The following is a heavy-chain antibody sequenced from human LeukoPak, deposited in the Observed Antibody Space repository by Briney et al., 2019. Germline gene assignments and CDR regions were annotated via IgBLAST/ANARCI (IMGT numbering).Heavy chain of an antibody. J-gene: IGHJ3*02. V-gene: IGHV1-2*02. CDR3: ARGFTSGGYGAFDI. CDR1: GYTFTSYG. Sequence: ASVKVSCKASGYTFTSYGISWVRQAPGQGLEWMGWINPNSGGTNYAQKFQGRVTMTRDTSISTAYMELSRLRSDDTAVYYCARGFTSGGYGAFDIGGKGKMVTVSS. CDR2: INPNSGGT. D-gene: IGHD2-15*01.